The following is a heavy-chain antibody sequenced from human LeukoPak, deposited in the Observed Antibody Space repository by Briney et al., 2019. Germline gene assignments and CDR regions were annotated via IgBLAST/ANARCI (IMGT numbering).Heavy chain of an antibody. CDR2: ISTTDTTK. D-gene: IGHD2-21*02. CDR1: GFTFSSYE. CDR3: GGEPRLCGVACFDY. V-gene: IGHV3-48*03. J-gene: IGHJ4*02. Sequence: GGSLTLSCATSGFTFSSYEWNWVRQPPGKGLEWLSYISTTDTTKYYADSVKGRFTISRDNAKNSLFLHMNSLRVEDTALYYCGGEPRLCGVACFDYGGKGPLVPV.